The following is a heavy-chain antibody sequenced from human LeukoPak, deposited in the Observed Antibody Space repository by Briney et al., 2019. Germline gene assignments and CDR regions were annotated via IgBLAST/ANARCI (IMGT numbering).Heavy chain of an antibody. D-gene: IGHD3-3*01. CDR1: GFTFSSYW. V-gene: IGHV3-7*01. CDR2: IKQDGSEK. J-gene: IGHJ3*02. Sequence: PGGSLRLSCAASGFTFSSYWMTWVRQAPGKGLEWVANIKQDGSEKYYVDSVKGRFTISRYNAKNSLYLQMNSLRAEDTAVYYCARDAFSRISIFGVVSDAFDIWGQGTMVTVSS. CDR3: ARDAFSRISIFGVVSDAFDI.